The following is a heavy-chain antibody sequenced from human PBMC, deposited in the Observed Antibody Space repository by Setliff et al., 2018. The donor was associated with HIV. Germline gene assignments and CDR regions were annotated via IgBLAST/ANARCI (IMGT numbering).Heavy chain of an antibody. CDR2: INPNSSDT. CDR1: GYTFTDYY. V-gene: IGHV1-2*02. J-gene: IGHJ4*02. CDR3: ARRVPPIPSGDLDY. D-gene: IGHD4-17*01. Sequence: ASVKVSCKASGYTFTDYYIHWVRQAPGQGLEWMGWINPNSSDTNYAQKFQGRVTMTRDTAFSTAYMDLSRLRSDYTAVYYCARRVPPIPSGDLDYWGQGTLVTVSS.